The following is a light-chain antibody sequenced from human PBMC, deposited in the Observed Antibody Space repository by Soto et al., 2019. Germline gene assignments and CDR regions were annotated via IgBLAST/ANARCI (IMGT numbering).Light chain of an antibody. J-gene: IGKJ4*01. V-gene: IGKV2-28*01. CDR2: LGS. CDR1: QSLLYSNGYNY. CDR3: MQALETPLT. Sequence: DIVMTQSPLSLPVTPGEPASISCRSSQSLLYSNGYNYLDWYLQKPGQSPQLLIFLGSNRASGIPDRFSGSGSGTDFTLTISRVETEDVGVYYCMQALETPLTFGGGTKVDIK.